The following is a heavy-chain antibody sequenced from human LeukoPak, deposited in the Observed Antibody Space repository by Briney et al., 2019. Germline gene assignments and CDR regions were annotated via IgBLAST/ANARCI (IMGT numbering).Heavy chain of an antibody. V-gene: IGHV4-38-2*01. Sequence: SETLSLTCAVSGYSISSGYYWGWIRQPPGKGLGWIGSIYHSGNTYYNPSLKSRVTISVDTSRNQFSLKLSSVTAADTAVYYCARGPITMVRGVLPALYWFDPWGQGTLVTVSS. CDR3: ARGPITMVRGVLPALYWFDP. CDR1: GYSISSGYY. J-gene: IGHJ5*02. D-gene: IGHD3-10*01. CDR2: IYHSGNT.